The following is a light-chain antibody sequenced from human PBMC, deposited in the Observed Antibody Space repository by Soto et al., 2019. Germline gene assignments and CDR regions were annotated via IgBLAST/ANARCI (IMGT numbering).Light chain of an antibody. V-gene: IGKV3-20*01. CDR3: QKYGSAFT. CDR2: AAS. CDR1: QSISSNY. Sequence: EIVLTQSPGTLSLSPGERATLSCRASQSISSNYLAWYQHKPGQRPRLLIYAASSSATGIPDRFSGSASVTDFTLTISRLEPEDFALYYCQKYGSAFTFGPGTKVDIK. J-gene: IGKJ3*01.